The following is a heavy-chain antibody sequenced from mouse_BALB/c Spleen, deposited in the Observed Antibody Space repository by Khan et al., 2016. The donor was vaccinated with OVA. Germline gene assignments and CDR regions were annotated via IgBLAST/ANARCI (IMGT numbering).Heavy chain of an antibody. D-gene: IGHD1-2*01. CDR2: IWGDGNT. V-gene: IGHV2-3*01. CDR1: GFSLTSYG. Sequence: QVQLKESGPGLVAPSQSLPITCTVSGFSLTSYGVSWVRQPPGKGLEWLGVIWGDGNTNYHSALISRLSTSKDNSKSQVFLQLNSLQTDDTATYXGVIKGYYGYGNAWFAYWGQGTLVTVSA. CDR3: VIKGYYGYGNAWFAY. J-gene: IGHJ3*01.